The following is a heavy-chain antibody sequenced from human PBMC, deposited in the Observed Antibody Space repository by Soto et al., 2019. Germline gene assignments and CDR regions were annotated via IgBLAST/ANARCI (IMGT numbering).Heavy chain of an antibody. Sequence: QVQLVQSGAEVKKPGASVKVSCKASGYTFTSYGISWVRQAPGQGLEWMGWISAYNGNTNYAQKLQGRVTMTTDTSTSTAYMELRSLRSDDTAVYCCAGDRFLEWLLHYYYGMDVWGQGTTVTVSS. D-gene: IGHD3-3*01. CDR3: AGDRFLEWLLHYYYGMDV. CDR2: ISAYNGNT. J-gene: IGHJ6*02. V-gene: IGHV1-18*01. CDR1: GYTFTSYG.